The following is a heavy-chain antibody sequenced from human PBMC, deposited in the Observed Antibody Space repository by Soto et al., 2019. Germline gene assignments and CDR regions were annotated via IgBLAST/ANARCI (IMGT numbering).Heavy chain of an antibody. CDR2: IYRTGST. CDR3: ASRDPGTSVDY. V-gene: IGHV4-4*02. CDR1: GGSFTSNNW. J-gene: IGHJ4*02. D-gene: IGHD1-7*01. Sequence: SETLSLTCAVSGGSFTSNNWWTWVRQPPGQGLEWIGEIYRTGSTNYTPSLKSRVTISIDKSENQFSLKVTSLTAADTAVYYCASRDPGTSVDYWGQGTLVTVSS.